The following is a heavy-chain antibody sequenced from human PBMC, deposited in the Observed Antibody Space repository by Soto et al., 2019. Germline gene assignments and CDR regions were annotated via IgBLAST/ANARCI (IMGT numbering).Heavy chain of an antibody. Sequence: SVKVSCKASGGTFSSYTISWVRQAPGQGLEWMGRIIPILGIANYAQKFQGRVTITADKSTSTAYMELSSLRSEDTAVYYCATDYYDPYYYYGMDVWGQGTTVTVSS. CDR3: ATDYYDPYYYYGMDV. CDR1: GGTFSSYT. V-gene: IGHV1-69*02. CDR2: IIPILGIA. D-gene: IGHD3-22*01. J-gene: IGHJ6*02.